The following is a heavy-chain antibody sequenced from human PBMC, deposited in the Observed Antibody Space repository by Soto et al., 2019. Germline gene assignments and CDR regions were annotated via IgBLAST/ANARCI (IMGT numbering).Heavy chain of an antibody. V-gene: IGHV3-30-3*01. CDR1: GLRCSSYS. CDR3: ARDKYYYDSSGYYPY. Sequence: ALRVSWAASGLRCSSYSMHWVLQAPGKGLEWVAVISYDGSNKYYADSVKGRFTISRDNSKNTLYLQMNSLRAEDTAVYYCARDKYYYDSSGYYPYWGQGTLVTVSS. J-gene: IGHJ4*02. D-gene: IGHD3-22*01. CDR2: ISYDGSNK.